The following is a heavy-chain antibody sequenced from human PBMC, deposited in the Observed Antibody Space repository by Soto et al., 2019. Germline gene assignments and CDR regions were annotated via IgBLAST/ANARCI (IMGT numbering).Heavy chain of an antibody. Sequence: SETLSLTCSVTGGHILSYNWWCWVRQPPGKGLEWIGEIHHDGGTNYNTSLKSRVTISVDNAKNHLSLNLNSVTAADAAIYYCARMPYSYYAMDVWGQGTTVT. J-gene: IGHJ6*02. D-gene: IGHD2-2*01. CDR3: ARMPYSYYAMDV. V-gene: IGHV4-4*02. CDR1: GGHILSYNW. CDR2: IHHDGGT.